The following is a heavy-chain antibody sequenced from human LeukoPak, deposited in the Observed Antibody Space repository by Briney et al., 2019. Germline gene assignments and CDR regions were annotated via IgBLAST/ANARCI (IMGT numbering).Heavy chain of an antibody. D-gene: IGHD5-12*01. CDR1: GFTFSSYS. J-gene: IGHJ4*02. CDR2: IRSKAYGGTT. CDR3: TRGSGLVRGDY. V-gene: IGHV3-49*04. Sequence: GGSLRLSCAASGFTFSSYSMNWVRQAPGKGLEWVGFIRSKAYGGTTEYAASVKGRFTISRDDSKSIAYLQMNSLKTEDTAVYYCTRGSGLVRGDYWGQGTLVTVSS.